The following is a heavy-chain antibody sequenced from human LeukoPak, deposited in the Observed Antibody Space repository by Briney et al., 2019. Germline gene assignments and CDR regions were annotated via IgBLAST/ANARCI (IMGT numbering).Heavy chain of an antibody. J-gene: IGHJ4*02. CDR2: IYTTGST. V-gene: IGHV4-4*07. CDR3: ARESTIVGATMI. CDR1: GYSISSGYY. D-gene: IGHD1-26*01. Sequence: SETLSLTCAVSGYSISSGYYWGWIRQIAGKGLEWIGHIYTTGSTTYNPSLRSRVTMSVDTSKNQFSLKLSSVTAADTAVYYCARESTIVGATMIWGQGTLVTVSS.